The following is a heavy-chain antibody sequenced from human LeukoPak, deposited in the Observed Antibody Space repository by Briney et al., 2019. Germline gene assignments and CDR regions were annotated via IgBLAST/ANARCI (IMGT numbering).Heavy chain of an antibody. CDR2: ISSSSSYI. CDR3: ARDGRMATTDTEQFDY. D-gene: IGHD5-24*01. V-gene: IGHV3-21*01. J-gene: IGHJ4*02. Sequence: AGGSLRLSCTASGFTFSSYSMNRVRQAPGKGLEWVSSISSSSSYIYYADSVKGRFTISRDNAKNSLYLQMNSLRAEDTAVYYCARDGRMATTDTEQFDYWGQGTLVTVSS. CDR1: GFTFSSYS.